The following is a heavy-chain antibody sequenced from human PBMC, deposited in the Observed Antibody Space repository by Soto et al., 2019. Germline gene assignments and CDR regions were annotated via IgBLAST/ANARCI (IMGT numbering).Heavy chain of an antibody. V-gene: IGHV5-10-1*01. Sequence: GASLKISCKGSGYSFTSYWISWVRQMPGKGLEWMGRIDPSDSYTNYSTSFQGHVTISADKSISTAYLQWSSLKASDTAMYYCASPFGGSFDCWGRGTRVAVSS. CDR3: ASPFGGSFDC. D-gene: IGHD2-15*01. CDR2: IDPSDSYT. CDR1: GYSFTSYW. J-gene: IGHJ4*02.